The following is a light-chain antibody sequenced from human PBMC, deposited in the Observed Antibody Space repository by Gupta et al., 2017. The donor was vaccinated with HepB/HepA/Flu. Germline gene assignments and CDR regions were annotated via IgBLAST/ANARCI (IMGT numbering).Light chain of an antibody. Sequence: EIVLTQSPGTLSLSPGERANLSCRASQSVSSSYLAWYQQKPGQAPRLLIYGASSSATGIPDRFSGSGSGTDFTLTISRLEPEDFAVYYCQHYGSSPLTFGGGTKVDIK. CDR3: QHYGSSPLT. CDR2: GAS. V-gene: IGKV3-20*01. J-gene: IGKJ4*01. CDR1: QSVSSSY.